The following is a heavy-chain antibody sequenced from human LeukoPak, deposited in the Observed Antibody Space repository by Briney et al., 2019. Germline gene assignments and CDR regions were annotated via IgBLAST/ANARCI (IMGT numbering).Heavy chain of an antibody. J-gene: IGHJ4*02. CDR1: GYTFTTYA. D-gene: IGHD6-19*01. V-gene: IGHV1-3*04. CDR3: ARAWTPDIAVAGIFDS. CDR2: INTGNGNT. Sequence: GASVKVSCKASGYTFTTYAIHWVRQAPGQSLEWMGWINTGNGNTKYSQNFQGRVTITRDTSASTAYMDLTSLRSEDTAVYYCARAWTPDIAVAGIFDSWGQEALVTVSS.